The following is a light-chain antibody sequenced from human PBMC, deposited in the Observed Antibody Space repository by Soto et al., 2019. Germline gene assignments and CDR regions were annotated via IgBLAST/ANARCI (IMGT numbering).Light chain of an antibody. Sequence: EIVLTQSPATLSLSPGERATLSCRASQGIDSYLAWYQQKPGQAPRLLIYDVSTRATGIPARFSGSGSGTDFTLTISSLEPEDFAVYYCQQRSNWPPFTFGPGTRVDI. J-gene: IGKJ3*01. CDR2: DVS. V-gene: IGKV3-11*01. CDR3: QQRSNWPPFT. CDR1: QGIDSY.